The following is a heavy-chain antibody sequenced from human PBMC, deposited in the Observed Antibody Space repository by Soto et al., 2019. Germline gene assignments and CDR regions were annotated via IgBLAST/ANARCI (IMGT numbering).Heavy chain of an antibody. D-gene: IGHD3-10*01. CDR2: INHSGRV. CDR1: GGSFSGHS. J-gene: IGHJ4*02. CDR3: AREPFGELLSHFDY. Sequence: PSETLSLTCAVYGGSFSGHSWTWIRQSPGKGLEWIGDINHSGRVNYSPSLKSRVTISVDTSKNQFSLKLSSVTAADTAVYYCAREPFGELLSHFDYWGQGTLVTVSS. V-gene: IGHV4-34*01.